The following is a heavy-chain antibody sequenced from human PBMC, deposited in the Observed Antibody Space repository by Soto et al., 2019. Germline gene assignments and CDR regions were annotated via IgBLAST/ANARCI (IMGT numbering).Heavy chain of an antibody. J-gene: IGHJ3*02. CDR3: ASIARRPNAFDI. CDR2: ISSSGSTI. Sequence: EVQVVESGGGLVQPGGSLRLSCAASGFTFNTYEMNWVRQAPGKGLEWVSYISSSGSTIYYADSVKGRFTISKDNAKNSLFLQMNSLRAEDTAVYYGASIARRPNAFDIWGQGTLVTVSS. V-gene: IGHV3-48*03. D-gene: IGHD2-21*01. CDR1: GFTFNTYE.